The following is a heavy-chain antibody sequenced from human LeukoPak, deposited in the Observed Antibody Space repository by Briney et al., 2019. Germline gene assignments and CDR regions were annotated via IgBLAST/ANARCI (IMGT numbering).Heavy chain of an antibody. V-gene: IGHV3-66*01. CDR1: GFTFSSYG. J-gene: IGHJ4*02. Sequence: GGSLRLSCAASGFTFSSYGMHWVRQAPGKGLEWVSVIYSGGSTYYADSVKGRFTISRDNSKNTLYLQMNSLRAEDTAVYYCARDPYYYGSGLPSDYWGQGTLVTVSS. CDR2: IYSGGST. D-gene: IGHD3-10*01. CDR3: ARDPYYYGSGLPSDY.